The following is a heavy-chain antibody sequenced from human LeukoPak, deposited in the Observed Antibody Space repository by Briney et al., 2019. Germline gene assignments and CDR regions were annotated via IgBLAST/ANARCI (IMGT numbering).Heavy chain of an antibody. J-gene: IGHJ4*02. CDR1: GFTLSSYS. D-gene: IGHD3-10*01. CDR2: ISTSSIYI. Sequence: GGSLRLSCATSGFTLSSYSMNWVRQAPGKGLEWVSSISTSSIYIYYADSVKGRFTISRDNSKNTLYLQMNSLRAEDTAVYYCAKTGSGSYLSDYWGQGTLVTISS. V-gene: IGHV3-21*04. CDR3: AKTGSGSYLSDY.